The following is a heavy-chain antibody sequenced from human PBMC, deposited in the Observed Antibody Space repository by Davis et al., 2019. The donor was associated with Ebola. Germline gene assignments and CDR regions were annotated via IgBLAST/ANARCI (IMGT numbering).Heavy chain of an antibody. CDR1: GYTFTSYG. V-gene: IGHV1-18*01. D-gene: IGHD2-2*02. Sequence: ASVKVSCKASGYTFTSYGISWVRQAPGQGLEWMGWISAYNGNTNYAQKLQGRVTMTTDTSTSTAYMELRSLRSDDTAVYYCASSSPSQLLYGYYYYGMDVWGQGTTVTVSS. J-gene: IGHJ6*02. CDR3: ASSSPSQLLYGYYYYGMDV. CDR2: ISAYNGNT.